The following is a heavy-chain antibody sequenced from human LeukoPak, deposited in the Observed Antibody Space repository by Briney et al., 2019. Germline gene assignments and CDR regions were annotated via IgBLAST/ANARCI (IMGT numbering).Heavy chain of an antibody. CDR2: ITTGSHYI. CDR3: AAMRACSSTTCNPFDI. Sequence: GGSLRLSCAASGFIFSTYDMNWVRQAPGKGLEWVSLITTGSHYIYYADSVKGRFTISRDNAKSSLFLQMNSLRADDTAVYYCAAMRACSSTTCNPFDIWGQGTLVAVSS. D-gene: IGHD2-2*01. V-gene: IGHV3-21*01. CDR1: GFIFSTYD. J-gene: IGHJ4*02.